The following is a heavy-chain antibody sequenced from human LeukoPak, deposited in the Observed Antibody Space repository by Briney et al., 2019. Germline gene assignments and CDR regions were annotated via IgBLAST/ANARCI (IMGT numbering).Heavy chain of an antibody. CDR2: INANSGGT. J-gene: IGHJ5*02. CDR1: GYTFIGYH. CDR3: ARGYDYIWGSYRP. D-gene: IGHD3-16*02. V-gene: IGHV1-2*02. Sequence: ASVKVSCKASGYTFIGYHIHWVRQAPGQGLEWMVWINANSGGTNYAQKFQGRVTMTRDTSISTAYMELSRLTSDDTAVYYCARGYDYIWGSYRPWGQGTLVTVSS.